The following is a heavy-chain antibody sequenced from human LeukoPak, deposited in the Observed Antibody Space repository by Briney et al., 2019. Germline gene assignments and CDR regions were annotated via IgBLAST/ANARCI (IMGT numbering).Heavy chain of an antibody. CDR2: IYTSGSN. J-gene: IGHJ4*02. V-gene: IGHV4-4*09. CDR3: ARSPGGGDLNFDY. CDR1: GGSISSYY. D-gene: IGHD3-16*01. Sequence: SETLSLTCTVSGGSISSYYWSWIRQPPGKGLEWIGYIYTSGSNNYNPSLKSRVTISVDTSKNQFSLKLSSVTAADTAVYYCARSPGGGDLNFDYWGQGTLVTVSS.